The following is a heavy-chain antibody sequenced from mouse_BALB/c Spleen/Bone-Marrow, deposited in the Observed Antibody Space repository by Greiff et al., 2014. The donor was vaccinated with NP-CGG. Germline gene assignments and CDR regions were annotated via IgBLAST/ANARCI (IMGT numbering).Heavy chain of an antibody. Sequence: QVHVKQSGAELVKPGASVKMSCKASGYTFTSYWMHLVKQRPGQGLEWIGTIDPSDSYTSYNQKFKGKATLTVDTSSSTAYMQLSSLTSEDSAVYYCTRMWAYWGQGTLVTVSA. CDR2: IDPSDSYT. CDR3: TRMWAY. CDR1: GYTFTSYW. J-gene: IGHJ3*01. V-gene: IGHV1S127*01.